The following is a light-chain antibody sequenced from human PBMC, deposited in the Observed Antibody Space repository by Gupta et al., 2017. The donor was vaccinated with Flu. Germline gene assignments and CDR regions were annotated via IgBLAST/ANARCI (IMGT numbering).Light chain of an antibody. CDR3: HQSRSVPHT. J-gene: IGKJ2*01. CDR2: YAS. V-gene: IGKV6-21*01. CDR1: QSIGSN. Sequence: PDFQSVTPKEKVPITCRASQSIGSNLHGYQQKPDQSPKVLIKYASQSVSGVPSRFSGSGSGTDFTLTINGLEAEDAATYVCHQSRSVPHTCGQGTKLGIK.